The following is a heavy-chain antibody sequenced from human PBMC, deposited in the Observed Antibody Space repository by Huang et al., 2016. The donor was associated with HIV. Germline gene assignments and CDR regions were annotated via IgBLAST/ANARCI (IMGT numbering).Heavy chain of an antibody. J-gene: IGHJ4*02. Sequence: QILLIESGGGVVQPGRSLRLSCAASGFTFSSYGMHWVRQAPGKGLEGVAVISYDEDKKYYADSVRGRFTISRDNSKNTLYLQMNSLRIEDTAVYYCARGPIRFLAWLLNFDYWGQGALVTVSS. V-gene: IGHV3-30*03. CDR1: GFTFSSYG. D-gene: IGHD3-3*01. CDR2: ISYDEDKK. CDR3: ARGPIRFLAWLLNFDY.